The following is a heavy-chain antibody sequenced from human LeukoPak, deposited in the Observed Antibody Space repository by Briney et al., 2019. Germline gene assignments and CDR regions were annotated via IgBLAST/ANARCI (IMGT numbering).Heavy chain of an antibody. CDR3: ARRGSSTHDSFDI. CDR2: IYPGDSDT. V-gene: IGHV5-51*01. D-gene: IGHD2-2*01. CDR1: GYTFTTYW. J-gene: IGHJ3*02. Sequence: GESLKISCKVSGYTFTTYWIGWVRQMPGKGLEWLGIIYPGDSDTRYSPSFQGQVTISADKSITTAYLQWSSLQASDTVMYYCARRGSSTHDSFDIWGQGTMVTVSS.